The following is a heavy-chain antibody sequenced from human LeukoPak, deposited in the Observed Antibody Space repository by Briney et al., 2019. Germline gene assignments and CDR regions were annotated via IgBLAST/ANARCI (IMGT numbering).Heavy chain of an antibody. CDR1: GFTFSDYY. J-gene: IGHJ4*02. Sequence: GGSLRLSCAASGFTFSDYYMSWIRQAPGKGLEWVSYISSSGSTIYYADSVKGRFTISRDNAKNSLYLQMNSLRAEDTAVYYCARDRTYRVGSYYYDSSGYYDYWGQGTLVTVSS. V-gene: IGHV3-11*01. D-gene: IGHD3-22*01. CDR3: ARDRTYRVGSYYYDSSGYYDY. CDR2: ISSSGSTI.